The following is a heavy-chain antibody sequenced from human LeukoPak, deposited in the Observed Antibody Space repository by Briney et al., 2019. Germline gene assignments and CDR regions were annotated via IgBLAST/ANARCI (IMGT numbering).Heavy chain of an antibody. J-gene: IGHJ3*02. CDR2: INHNGNVN. D-gene: IGHD4-17*01. CDR1: GFTFSSYV. CDR3: ARDGGYGDIHDAFDI. V-gene: IGHV3-7*03. Sequence: PGGSLRLSCAASGFTFSSYVMSWVRQAPGKGLEWVASINHNGNVNYYVDSVKGRFTISRDNAKNSLYLQMSNLRAEDTAVYFCARDGGYGDIHDAFDIWGQGTMVTVSS.